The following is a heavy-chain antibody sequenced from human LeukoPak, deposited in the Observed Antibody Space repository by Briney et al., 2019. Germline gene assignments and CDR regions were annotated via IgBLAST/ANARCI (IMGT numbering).Heavy chain of an antibody. V-gene: IGHV5-51*01. CDR2: IYPGDSDT. J-gene: IGHJ4*02. Sequence: GESLKISCKGSGSIFTSYWIGWVRQLPGKGLEWMGIIYPGDSDTRYSPSFQGQVTISADKSISTAYLQWSSLKASDTAMYYCARVVRGYSGYDRPFDYWGQGTLVTVSS. CDR3: ARVVRGYSGYDRPFDY. D-gene: IGHD5-12*01. CDR1: GSIFTSYW.